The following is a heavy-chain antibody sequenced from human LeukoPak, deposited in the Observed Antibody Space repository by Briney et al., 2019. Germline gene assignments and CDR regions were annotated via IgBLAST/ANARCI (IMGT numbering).Heavy chain of an antibody. CDR3: AKDRGSGYFNGMDV. V-gene: IGHV3-7*03. CDR2: IKQDGSEK. Sequence: GGSLRLSCAASGFTFSSYWMSWVRQAPGKGLEWVANIKQDGSEKYYVDSVKGRFTISRDNAKNSLYLQMNSLRAEDTAVYYCAKDRGSGYFNGMDVWGQGTTVTVSS. J-gene: IGHJ6*02. CDR1: GFTFSSYW. D-gene: IGHD3-3*01.